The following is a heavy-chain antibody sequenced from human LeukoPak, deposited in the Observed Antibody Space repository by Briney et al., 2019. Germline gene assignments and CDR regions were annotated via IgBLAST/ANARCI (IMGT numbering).Heavy chain of an antibody. J-gene: IGHJ4*02. CDR2: IYYSGST. CDR1: GGSISSFY. V-gene: IGHV4-59*01. Sequence: SETLSLTCTVSGGSISSFYWSWIRQPPGKGLEWIGYIYYSGSTNYNPSLKSRVTISVDTSKNQSSLKLSSVTAADTAVYYCARSPPEYYYDSSGYYQFDYWGQGTLVTVSS. D-gene: IGHD3-22*01. CDR3: ARSPPEYYYDSSGYYQFDY.